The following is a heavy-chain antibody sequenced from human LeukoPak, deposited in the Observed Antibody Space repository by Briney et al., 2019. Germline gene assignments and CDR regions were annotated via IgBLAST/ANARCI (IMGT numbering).Heavy chain of an antibody. CDR2: IWYDGSNK. J-gene: IGHJ4*02. D-gene: IGHD3-10*01. Sequence: GSLRLSCAASGFTFSSYGMHWVRQAPGKGLEGVAVIWYDGSNKYYADSVKGRFTISRDNSKNTLYLQMNSLRAEDTAVYYCARDEAYGSGSYSPSATFDYWGQGTLVTVSS. V-gene: IGHV3-33*01. CDR1: GFTFSSYG. CDR3: ARDEAYGSGSYSPSATFDY.